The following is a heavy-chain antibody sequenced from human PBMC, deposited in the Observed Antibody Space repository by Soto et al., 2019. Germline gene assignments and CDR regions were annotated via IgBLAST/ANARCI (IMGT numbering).Heavy chain of an antibody. V-gene: IGHV3-23*01. CDR1: GFTFSSYA. CDR2: ISASGTST. J-gene: IGHJ3*02. D-gene: IGHD2-8*01. CDR3: AKRHCVSYWAAFDI. Sequence: EVQLLESGGGLVQPGGSLRLSCGASGFTFSSYAMSWVRQAPGKGLEWVSAISASGTSTYYVDSVKGRFTISRDNSKNTLYLQMNSLRDEDTAVYYCAKRHCVSYWAAFDIWGQGTKVTVSS.